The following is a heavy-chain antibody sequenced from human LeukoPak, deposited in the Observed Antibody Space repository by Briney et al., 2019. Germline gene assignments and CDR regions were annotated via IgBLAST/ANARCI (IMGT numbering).Heavy chain of an antibody. CDR3: ARVIAAARARYTYYYHYYYMDV. CDR1: GGSISSSNW. CDR2: IYHSGST. Sequence: SETLSLTCAVSGGSISSSNWWSWVRQPPGKGLEWIGEIYHSGSTNYNPSLKSRVTISVDKSKNQFSLKLSSVTAADTAVYYCARVIAAARARYTYYYHYYYMDVWGKGTTVTVSS. V-gene: IGHV4-4*02. J-gene: IGHJ6*03. D-gene: IGHD6-13*01.